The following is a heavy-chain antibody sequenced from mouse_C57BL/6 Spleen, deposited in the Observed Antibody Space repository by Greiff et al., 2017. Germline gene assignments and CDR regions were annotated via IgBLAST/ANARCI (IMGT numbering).Heavy chain of an antibody. J-gene: IGHJ4*01. CDR1: GYAFSSSW. V-gene: IGHV1-82*01. CDR3: ARWFSRAMDY. D-gene: IGHD2-2*01. CDR2: IYPGDGDT. Sequence: VQLQQSGPELVKPGASVKISCKASGYAFSSSWMNWVKQRTGKGLEWIGRIYPGDGDTNYNGKVKGKATLTADKSSSTAYMQLSSLTSEDSAVYFCARWFSRAMDYWGQGTSVTVSS.